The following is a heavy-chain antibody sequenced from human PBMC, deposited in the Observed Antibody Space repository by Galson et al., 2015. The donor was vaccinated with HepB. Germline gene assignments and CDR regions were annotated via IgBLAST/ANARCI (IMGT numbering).Heavy chain of an antibody. J-gene: IGHJ4*02. D-gene: IGHD6-13*01. CDR2: ISAYNGNT. V-gene: IGHV1-18*01. Sequence: SVKVSCKASGYTFTSYGFSWVRQAPGQGLQWMGWISAYNGNTNYAQKLQGRVTMTTDTSTSTAYMELRSLRSDDTAVYYCARVPSRASWSEDYWGQGTLVTDSS. CDR1: GYTFTSYG. CDR3: ARVPSRASWSEDY.